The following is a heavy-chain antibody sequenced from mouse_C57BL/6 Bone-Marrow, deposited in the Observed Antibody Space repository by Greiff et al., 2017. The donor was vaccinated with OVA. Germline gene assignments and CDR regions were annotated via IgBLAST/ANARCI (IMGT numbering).Heavy chain of an antibody. J-gene: IGHJ2*01. CDR3: ARSGRLRDYFDK. Sequence: VQLQQSGAELVRPGASVKLSCKASGYTFTDYYISWVKQRPGQGLEWIARIYPGSGNIYYNEKFKGKATLTAEKSSSTAYMQLSSLTSDDSAVDFCARSGRLRDYFDKGDRGTALTVSA. D-gene: IGHD2-2*01. CDR1: GYTFTDYY. V-gene: IGHV1-76*01. CDR2: IYPGSGNI.